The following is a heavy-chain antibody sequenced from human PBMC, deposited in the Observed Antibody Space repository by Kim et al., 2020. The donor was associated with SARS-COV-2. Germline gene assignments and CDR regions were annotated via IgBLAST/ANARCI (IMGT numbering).Heavy chain of an antibody. CDR2: ISYDGSNK. CDR1: GFTFSSYA. CDR3: ARDHSGRYYVPWFDP. D-gene: IGHD1-26*01. J-gene: IGHJ5*02. V-gene: IGHV3-30-3*01. Sequence: GGSLRLSCAASGFTFSSYAMHWVRQAPGKGLEWVAVISYDGSNKYYADSVKGRFTISRDNSKNTLYLQMNSLRAEDTAVYYCARDHSGRYYVPWFDPWGQGTLVTVSS.